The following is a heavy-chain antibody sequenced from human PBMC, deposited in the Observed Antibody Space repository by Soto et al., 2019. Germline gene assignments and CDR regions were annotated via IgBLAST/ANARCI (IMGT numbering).Heavy chain of an antibody. Sequence: WGSLRLSCAASGFTFSSYGMHWVRQAPCKGLEWVAFIWHDGGNKFYAESVKGRFTISRDNSKNTLYLQMTSLSAEDTAMYYCARDGDVNTGFGKDYWGQGTLVTVYS. J-gene: IGHJ4*02. CDR3: ARDGDVNTGFGKDY. V-gene: IGHV3-33*01. D-gene: IGHD3-16*01. CDR1: GFTFSSYG. CDR2: IWHDGGNK.